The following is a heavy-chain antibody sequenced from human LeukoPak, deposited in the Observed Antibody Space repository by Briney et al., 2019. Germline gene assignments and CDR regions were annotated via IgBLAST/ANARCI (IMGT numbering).Heavy chain of an antibody. CDR2: ISWNSGSI. Sequence: GGSLRLSCAASGFTFEDYAMHWVRQVPGKGLEWVSGISWNSGSIGYADSVKGRFTISRDNAKNSLYLQMNSLRTEDMALYYCAKGNYYDNSGYYGDWGQGTLVTVSS. CDR3: AKGNYYDNSGYYGD. V-gene: IGHV3-9*03. J-gene: IGHJ4*02. D-gene: IGHD3-22*01. CDR1: GFTFEDYA.